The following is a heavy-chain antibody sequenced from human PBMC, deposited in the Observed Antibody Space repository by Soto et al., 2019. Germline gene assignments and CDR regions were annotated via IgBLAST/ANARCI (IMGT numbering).Heavy chain of an antibody. Sequence: PGESLKISCKGSGYSFTSYWIGWVRQMPGKGLEWMGIIYPGDSDTRYSPSFQGQVTISADKSKNQFSLKLSSVTAADTAVYYCARVDGSGSSFYGMDVWGQGTTVTVSS. D-gene: IGHD3-10*01. J-gene: IGHJ6*02. CDR1: GYSFTSYW. CDR2: IYPGDSDT. V-gene: IGHV5-51*01. CDR3: ARVDGSGSSFYGMDV.